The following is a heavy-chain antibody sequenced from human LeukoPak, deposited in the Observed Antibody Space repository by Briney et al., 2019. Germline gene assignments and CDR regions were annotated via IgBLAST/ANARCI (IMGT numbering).Heavy chain of an antibody. CDR3: ARAHMTTVTLGDY. CDR1: GYTFTGYY. J-gene: IGHJ4*01. CDR2: INPNSGVT. V-gene: IGHV1-2*02. Sequence: GASVKVSCKASGYTFTGYYIHWVRQAPGQGLEWMGWINPNSGVTNYAQKFQGRVTLTRDTPISTAYMEVSRLTSDDTAVYYCARAHMTTVTLGDYWGQEPWSPSPQ. D-gene: IGHD4-11*01.